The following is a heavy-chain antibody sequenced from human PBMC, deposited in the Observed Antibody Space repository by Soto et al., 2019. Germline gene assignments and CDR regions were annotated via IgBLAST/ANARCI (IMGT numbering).Heavy chain of an antibody. V-gene: IGHV1-58*01. D-gene: IGHD6-19*01. CDR1: GFTFTSSA. Sequence: QMQLVQSGPEVKKPGTSVKVSCKASGFTFTSSAVQWVRQARGQRLEWIGWIVVGSGNTNYAQKFQERVTITRDMSTSTAYMELSSRRSEDTAVYYCAADSSGWYSEGMSAVYGMDVWGQGTTVTVSS. CDR2: IVVGSGNT. CDR3: AADSSGWYSEGMSAVYGMDV. J-gene: IGHJ6*02.